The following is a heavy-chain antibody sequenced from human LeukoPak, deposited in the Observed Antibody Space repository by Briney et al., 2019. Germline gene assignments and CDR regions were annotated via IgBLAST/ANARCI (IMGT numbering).Heavy chain of an antibody. Sequence: SETLSLTCTVSGGSISSYYWSWIRQPAGKGLEWIGRIYTSGSTNYNPSLKSRVTMSVDTSKNQFSLKLSSVTAADTAVYYCARTRIAIGLQAAFDIWGQGTMVTVSS. CDR3: ARTRIAIGLQAAFDI. CDR1: GGSISSYY. V-gene: IGHV4-4*07. J-gene: IGHJ3*02. CDR2: IYTSGST. D-gene: IGHD2-21*01.